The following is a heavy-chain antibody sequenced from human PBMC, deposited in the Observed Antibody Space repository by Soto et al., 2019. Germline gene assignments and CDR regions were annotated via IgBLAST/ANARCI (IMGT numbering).Heavy chain of an antibody. J-gene: IGHJ3*02. CDR3: AKDPITMIVVVIASDAFDI. CDR1: GFTFSSYA. Sequence: TGGSLRLSCAASGFTFSSYAMSWVRQAPGKGLEWVSAISGSGGSTYYADSVKGRFTISRDNSKNTLYLQMNSLRAEDTAVYYCAKDPITMIVVVIASDAFDIWGQGTMVTVSS. V-gene: IGHV3-23*01. CDR2: ISGSGGST. D-gene: IGHD3-22*01.